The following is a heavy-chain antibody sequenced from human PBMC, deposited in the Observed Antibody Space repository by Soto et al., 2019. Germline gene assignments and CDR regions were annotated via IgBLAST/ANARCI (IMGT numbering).Heavy chain of an antibody. D-gene: IGHD2-15*01. V-gene: IGHV5-51*01. Sequence: GESLKISCKGSGYSFTSYWIGWVRQMPGKGLEWMGIIYPGDSDTRYSPSFQGQVTISADKSISTAYLQWSSLKASDTAMYYCATALGYCSGGSCYSEGNPFDYWGQGTLVTVSS. CDR2: IYPGDSDT. CDR1: GYSFTSYW. J-gene: IGHJ4*02. CDR3: ATALGYCSGGSCYSEGNPFDY.